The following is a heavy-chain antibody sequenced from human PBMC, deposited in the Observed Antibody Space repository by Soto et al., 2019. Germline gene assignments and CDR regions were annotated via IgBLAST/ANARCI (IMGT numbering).Heavy chain of an antibody. CDR1: GYTFTGYY. Sequence: ASVKVSCKASGYTFTGYYMHWVRQAPGQGLEWMGWINPNSGGTNYAQKFQGWVTMTRDTSISTAYMELSRLRSDDTAVYYCARARMVRGIIYYYGMDVWGQGTTVTVSS. CDR3: ARARMVRGIIYYYGMDV. D-gene: IGHD3-10*01. CDR2: INPNSGGT. J-gene: IGHJ6*02. V-gene: IGHV1-2*04.